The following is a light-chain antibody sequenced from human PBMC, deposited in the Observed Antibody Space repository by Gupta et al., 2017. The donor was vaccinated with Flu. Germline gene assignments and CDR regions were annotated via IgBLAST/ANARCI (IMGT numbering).Light chain of an antibody. CDR3: SSYTGRNNLV. Sequence: QSALTQPPSASGSPGHPVTISCVGASSDVGANNYVSWYQQYPGKAPKLMIYDVSKRPSGVPDRFSGSKSGNTASLTXSXLQAEDXADYYCSSYTGRNNLVFGGGTKMTVL. CDR1: SSDVGANNY. V-gene: IGLV2-8*01. J-gene: IGLJ2*01. CDR2: DVS.